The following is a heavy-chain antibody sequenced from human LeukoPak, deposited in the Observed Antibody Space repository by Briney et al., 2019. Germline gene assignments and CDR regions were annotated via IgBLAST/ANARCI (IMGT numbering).Heavy chain of an antibody. V-gene: IGHV4-59*01. Sequence: RPSETLSLTCTVSGGSISSYYWSWIRQPPGKGLEWIGYIYYSGSTNYNPSLKSRVTISVDTSKNQFSLKLSSVTAADTAVYYCARAPPRRGYSYGYLAAGTYFDYWGQGTLVTVSS. CDR1: GGSISSYY. CDR2: IYYSGST. D-gene: IGHD5-18*01. CDR3: ARAPPRRGYSYGYLAAGTYFDY. J-gene: IGHJ4*02.